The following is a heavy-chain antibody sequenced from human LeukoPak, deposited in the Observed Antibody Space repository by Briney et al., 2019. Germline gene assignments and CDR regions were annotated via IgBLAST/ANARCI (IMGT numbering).Heavy chain of an antibody. Sequence: TSETLSLTCAVYGGSFSGYYWSWIRQPPGKGLEWIGEINHSGSTNYNPSLKSRVTISVDTSKNQFSLKLSSVTAADTAVYYCARRVVRGAPDYWGQGTLVTVSS. CDR3: ARRVVRGAPDY. V-gene: IGHV4-34*01. D-gene: IGHD3-10*01. CDR2: INHSGST. J-gene: IGHJ4*02. CDR1: GGSFSGYY.